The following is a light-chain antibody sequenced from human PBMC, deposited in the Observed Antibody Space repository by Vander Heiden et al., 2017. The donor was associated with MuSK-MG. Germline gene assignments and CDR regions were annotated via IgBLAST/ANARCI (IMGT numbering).Light chain of an antibody. V-gene: IGLV3-21*04. Sequence: SYVLTQPPSASAVPGKTATITCGGDNIGSKSVHWYQQKPGQAPVLVIYYDRDRPSGIPERFSGSNSGITATLTISRVEAGDEADYYCQVWDSGSDLYVKFGGGTKLTVL. CDR1: NIGSKS. CDR3: QVWDSGSDLYVK. CDR2: YDR. J-gene: IGLJ2*01.